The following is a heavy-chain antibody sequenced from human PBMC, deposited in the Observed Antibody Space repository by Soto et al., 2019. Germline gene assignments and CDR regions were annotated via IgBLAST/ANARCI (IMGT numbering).Heavy chain of an antibody. D-gene: IGHD2-2*01. CDR3: ARDGAFCSGTGCRDYYHYMDF. V-gene: IGHV3-21*01. CDR2: ISGSTSYT. CDR1: GFSFSDYS. Sequence: EVQLVESGGGLVKPGGSLRLSCAASGFSFSDYSMNWVRQAPGKRLEWVSSISGSTSYTHYADSLQGRFTVSRDNAEKSLYLQLNSLRAEDTAVYYCARDGAFCSGTGCRDYYHYMDFWGKGTTVTVSS. J-gene: IGHJ6*03.